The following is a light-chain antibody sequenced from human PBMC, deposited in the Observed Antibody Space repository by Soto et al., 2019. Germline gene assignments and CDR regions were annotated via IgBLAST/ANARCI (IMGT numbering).Light chain of an antibody. V-gene: IGLV4-60*02. J-gene: IGLJ3*02. CDR3: ETWDSNTHM. Sequence: QSVLTQSSSASASQGSSVKLTCTLSSGHSSYIIAWHQQQPWKAPRYLMKLEGSGSYNKGSGVPDRFSGSSSGADRYLTISILQFEDEADYYCETWDSNTHMFGGGTKLTVL. CDR2: LEGSGSY. CDR1: SGHSSYI.